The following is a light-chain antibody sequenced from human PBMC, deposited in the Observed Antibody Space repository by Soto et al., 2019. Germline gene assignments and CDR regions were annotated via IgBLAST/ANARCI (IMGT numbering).Light chain of an antibody. CDR2: DVS. CDR3: SSYTSSSTWV. V-gene: IGLV2-14*01. Sequence: QSALTQPASVSGSPGQSITISCTGTSSDVGGYNYVSWYQQHPAKAPKLMIYDVSNRTSGVSNRFSGSKSGNTASLTISGLQAEDEADYYCSSYTSSSTWVFGGGTKVTVL. CDR1: SSDVGGYNY. J-gene: IGLJ3*02.